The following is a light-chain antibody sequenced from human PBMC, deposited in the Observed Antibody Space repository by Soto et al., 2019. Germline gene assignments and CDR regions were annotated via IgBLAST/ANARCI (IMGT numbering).Light chain of an antibody. Sequence: EIVMTQSPATLSVSPGERATLSCRASQSVAGNLAWYQQNPGQAPRLLIYGASTRATGVPARFSGSGSETEFTLTISSLQSEDFAVYYCQQYNNWWTFGQGTKVEIK. CDR3: QQYNNWWT. CDR2: GAS. J-gene: IGKJ1*01. V-gene: IGKV3-15*01. CDR1: QSVAGN.